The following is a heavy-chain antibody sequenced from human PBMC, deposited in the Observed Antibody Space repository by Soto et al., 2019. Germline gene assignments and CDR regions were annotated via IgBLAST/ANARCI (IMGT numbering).Heavy chain of an antibody. CDR1: GGTFSSYT. CDR3: ARDLRERLWFGEVDV. CDR2: IIPIFGTA. V-gene: IGHV1-69*12. D-gene: IGHD3-10*01. Sequence: QVQLVQSGAEVKKPGSSAKVSCKASGGTFSSYTISWVRQAPGQGLEWMGGIIPIFGTANYAQKFQGRVTITADESTSTAYMELSSLRSEDTAVYYCARDLRERLWFGEVDVWGQGTTVTVSS. J-gene: IGHJ6*02.